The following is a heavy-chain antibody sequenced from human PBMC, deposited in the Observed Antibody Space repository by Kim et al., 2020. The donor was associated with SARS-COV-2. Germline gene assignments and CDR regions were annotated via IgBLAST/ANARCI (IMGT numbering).Heavy chain of an antibody. CDR3: ARRSRWLLLDYYYYGMDV. CDR1: GFTFSSYS. CDR2: ISSSSSTI. J-gene: IGHJ6*02. V-gene: IGHV3-48*02. D-gene: IGHD5-12*01. Sequence: GGSLRLSCAASGFTFSSYSMNWVRQAPGKGLEWVSYISSSSSTIYYADSVKGRFTISRDNAKNSLYLQMNSLRDEDTAVYYCARRSRWLLLDYYYYGMDVWGQGTTVTVSS.